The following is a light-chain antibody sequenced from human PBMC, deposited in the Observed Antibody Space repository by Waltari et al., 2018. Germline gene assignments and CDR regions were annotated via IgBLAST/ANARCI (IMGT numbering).Light chain of an antibody. Sequence: QSVLTQPPSASGTPGQRVTISCSGTNSNIGRNSVFWYQQLPGSAPKLLIYGSNQRHSGVPDRLSSSRSGTSASLAISGLRSEDAADYYCAAWDDSLSVSYVFGSGTKVTV. CDR3: AAWDDSLSVSYV. CDR1: NSNIGRNS. J-gene: IGLJ1*01. V-gene: IGLV1-47*01. CDR2: GSN.